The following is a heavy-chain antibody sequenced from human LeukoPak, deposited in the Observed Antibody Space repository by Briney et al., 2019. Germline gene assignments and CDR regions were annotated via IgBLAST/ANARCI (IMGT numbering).Heavy chain of an antibody. Sequence: GGSLRLSCAASGFTFSSYWMNWARQAPGKGLEWVSSISSSSSYIYYADSVKGRFTISRDNAKNSLYLQMNSLRAEDTAVYYCARWGYSSGHGPDWGQGTLVTVSS. CDR1: GFTFSSYW. CDR2: ISSSSSYI. J-gene: IGHJ4*02. CDR3: ARWGYSSGHGPD. V-gene: IGHV3-21*01. D-gene: IGHD6-19*01.